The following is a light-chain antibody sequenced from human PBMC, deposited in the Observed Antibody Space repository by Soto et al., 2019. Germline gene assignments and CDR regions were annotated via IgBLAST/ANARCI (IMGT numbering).Light chain of an antibody. CDR3: QEYNNYWT. Sequence: IHMTQSPSTLSASLGDTFTITFRASQTISRWLAWYQQKPGKAPRLLIYTASTLESGVPSRFSASGSGTEFTLTISSLHPDDFAAYYCQEYNNYWTFGQGTKVDIK. CDR2: TAS. V-gene: IGKV1-5*01. J-gene: IGKJ1*01. CDR1: QTISRW.